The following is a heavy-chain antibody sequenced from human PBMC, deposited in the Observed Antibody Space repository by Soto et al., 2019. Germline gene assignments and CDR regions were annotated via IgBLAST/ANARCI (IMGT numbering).Heavy chain of an antibody. CDR1: GFTFSSYA. V-gene: IGHV3-64*02. CDR3: ARTLEYSSSPLYYYGMDV. CDR2: ISSNGGST. Sequence: PVGSLRLSCAASGFTFSSYAMHWVRQAPGKGLEYVSAISSNGGSTYYADSVKGRFTISRDNSKNTLYLQMGSLRAEDMAVYYCARTLEYSSSPLYYYGMDVWGQGTTVTVSS. D-gene: IGHD6-6*01. J-gene: IGHJ6*02.